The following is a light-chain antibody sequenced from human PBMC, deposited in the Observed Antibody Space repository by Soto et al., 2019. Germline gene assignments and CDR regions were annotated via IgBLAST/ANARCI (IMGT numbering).Light chain of an antibody. J-gene: IGLJ3*02. CDR2: EVN. V-gene: IGLV2-23*02. CDR1: SSDVGKYNL. Sequence: QSALTQPASVSGSPGQSITISCTGTSSDVGKYNLVSWYQQHPGKAPKIIIFEVNERPSVVSNRFAGSKSGNTASLTISGLQADDDADYYCCSYGISSPWVFGGGTKVTVL. CDR3: CSYGISSPWV.